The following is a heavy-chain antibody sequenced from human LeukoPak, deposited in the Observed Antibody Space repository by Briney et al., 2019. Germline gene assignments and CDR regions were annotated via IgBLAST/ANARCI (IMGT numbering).Heavy chain of an antibody. CDR1: GYTFTGYY. J-gene: IGHJ5*02. Sequence: SVKVSCKASGYTFTGYYMHWVRQAPGQGLEWMGRIIPILGIANYAQKFQGRVTITADKSTSTACMELSSLGSEDTAVYYCARDLAGGTIFGVVITGDWFDPWGQGTLVTVSS. CDR3: ARDLAGGTIFGVVITGDWFDP. CDR2: IIPILGIA. V-gene: IGHV1-69*04. D-gene: IGHD3-3*01.